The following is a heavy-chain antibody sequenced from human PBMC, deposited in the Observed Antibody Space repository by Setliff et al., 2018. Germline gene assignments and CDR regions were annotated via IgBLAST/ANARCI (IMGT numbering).Heavy chain of an antibody. D-gene: IGHD3-22*01. CDR3: ARPTYYYDSSGYPGNAFDI. V-gene: IGHV5-51*01. J-gene: IGHJ3*02. CDR1: GYSFTSYW. Sequence: GESLKISCKGSGYSFTSYWIGWVRQMPGKGLEWMGIIYPGDSDTRYSPSFQGQVTISADKSISTAYLQWSSLKASDTAMYYCARPTYYYDSSGYPGNAFDIWGQGTMVTVPS. CDR2: IYPGDSDT.